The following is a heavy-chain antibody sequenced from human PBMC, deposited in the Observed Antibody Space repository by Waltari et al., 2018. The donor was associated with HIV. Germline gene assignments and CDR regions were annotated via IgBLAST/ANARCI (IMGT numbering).Heavy chain of an antibody. D-gene: IGHD2-15*01. Sequence: QVQLAQSGAEVKNPWSSVKASCRAPGDPFSAYGFTWVRQAPGQGLEWMGNIIPLSGTAIYAQRFQGRVTITADKSTNTVYMELSSLTSDDTAVYYCARKFLLQHYLDYWGQGTLVTVSS. V-gene: IGHV1-69*06. CDR1: GDPFSAYG. CDR2: IIPLSGTA. CDR3: ARKFLLQHYLDY. J-gene: IGHJ4*02.